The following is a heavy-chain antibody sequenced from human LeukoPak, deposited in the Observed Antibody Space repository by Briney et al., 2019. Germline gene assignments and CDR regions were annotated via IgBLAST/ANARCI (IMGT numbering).Heavy chain of an antibody. D-gene: IGHD6-19*01. CDR2: ISYDGSNK. CDR1: WFNFRSYA. Sequence: PGGALGLSCAASWFNFRSYAMHWGRPAPSQGAEGGGVISYDGSNKYYADSVKGRFTISRDNSKNTLYLQMNSLRAEDTAVYYCARDLRSSGWYPHWFDPWGQGTLVTVSS. J-gene: IGHJ5*02. CDR3: ARDLRSSGWYPHWFDP. V-gene: IGHV3-30*04.